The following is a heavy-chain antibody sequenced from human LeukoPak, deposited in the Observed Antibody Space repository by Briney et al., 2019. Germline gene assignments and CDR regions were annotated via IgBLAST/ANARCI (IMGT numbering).Heavy chain of an antibody. CDR3: ATSTMIELVLGY. V-gene: IGHV3-21*01. CDR2: ISSSSSYI. CDR1: GFTFSSYS. J-gene: IGHJ4*02. Sequence: PGGSLRLSCAASGFTFSSYSMNWVRQAPGKGLEWVSSISSSSSYIYYADSVKGRFTISRDNAKNSLYLQMNSLRAEDTAVYYCATSTMIELVLGYWGQGTLVTVSS. D-gene: IGHD3-22*01.